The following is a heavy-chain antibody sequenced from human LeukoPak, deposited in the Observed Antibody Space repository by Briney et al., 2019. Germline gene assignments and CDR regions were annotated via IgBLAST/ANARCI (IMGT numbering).Heavy chain of an antibody. J-gene: IGHJ3*02. Sequence: GGSLRLSCVASGFTFSSYAMSRVRQAPGKGLEWVSAISGSGGSTYYADSVKGRFTISRDNSKNTLYLQMNSLRAEDTAVYYCAKDHLYYDYVWGSYRFPWAFDIWGQGTMVTVSS. V-gene: IGHV3-23*01. CDR3: AKDHLYYDYVWGSYRFPWAFDI. CDR1: GFTFSSYA. CDR2: ISGSGGST. D-gene: IGHD3-16*02.